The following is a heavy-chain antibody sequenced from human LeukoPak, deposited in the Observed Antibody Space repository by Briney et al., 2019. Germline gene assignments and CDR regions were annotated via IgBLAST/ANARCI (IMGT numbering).Heavy chain of an antibody. J-gene: IGHJ5*02. V-gene: IGHV3-23*01. D-gene: IGHD3-3*01. CDR2: ISGSGGST. CDR1: GFTFSSYA. CDR3: AKLPNRVITIFGVAHRNWFDP. Sequence: QPGGSLRLSCAASGFTFSSYAMSWVRQAPGKGLEWVSAISGSGGSTYYADSVKGRFTISRDNSKNTLYLQMNSLRAEDTAVYYCAKLPNRVITIFGVAHRNWFDPWGQGTLVTVSS.